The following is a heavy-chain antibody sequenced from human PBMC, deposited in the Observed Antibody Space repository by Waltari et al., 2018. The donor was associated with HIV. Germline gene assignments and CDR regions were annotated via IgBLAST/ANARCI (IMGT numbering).Heavy chain of an antibody. CDR3: ARLPYDWNVDYYYSAMDV. V-gene: IGHV5-51*01. CDR1: EYAFISYW. CDR2: IYPVDSDT. Sequence: EVQLVQSGAEVKKPGESLKISCKGFEYAFISYWIAWVRQMPGKGQEWMGNIYPVDSDTRYSPSFQGQVTISADKYTNTAYLQWSSLKASDTAIYFCARLPYDWNVDYYYSAMDVWGQGTTVTVSS. J-gene: IGHJ6*02. D-gene: IGHD1-20*01.